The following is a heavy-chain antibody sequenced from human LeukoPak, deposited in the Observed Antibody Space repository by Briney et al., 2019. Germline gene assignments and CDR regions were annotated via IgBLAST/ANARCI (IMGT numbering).Heavy chain of an antibody. CDR1: GYTFTSYY. V-gene: IGHV1-2*02. D-gene: IGHD2-21*02. J-gene: IGHJ4*02. CDR2: INPNSGGT. Sequence: ASVTVSFTASGYTFTSYYMHWVRHAPGQGLEWEGWINPNSGGTNYAQKFQGRVTMTRDTSISTVYMELSRLRSDDTAVYYCGFCGGDCYSVGFDYWGQGTLVTVSS. CDR3: GFCGGDCYSVGFDY.